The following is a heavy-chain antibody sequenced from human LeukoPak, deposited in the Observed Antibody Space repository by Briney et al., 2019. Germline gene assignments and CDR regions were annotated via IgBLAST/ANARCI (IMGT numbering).Heavy chain of an antibody. CDR3: ATYRQVLLPFES. Sequence: GGSLRLSCAASRFAFSSYAMTWVRQAPGKGLEWVSTISGSSGNTYYADSVKGRFTISRDNSKNTLYLQINSLRAEDTAIYYCATYRQVLLPFESWGQGTLVTVSS. CDR1: RFAFSSYA. D-gene: IGHD2-8*02. CDR2: ISGSSGNT. V-gene: IGHV3-23*01. J-gene: IGHJ4*02.